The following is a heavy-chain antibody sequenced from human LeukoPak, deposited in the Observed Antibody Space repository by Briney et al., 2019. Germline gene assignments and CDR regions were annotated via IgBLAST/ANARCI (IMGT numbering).Heavy chain of an antibody. V-gene: IGHV4-59*01. Sequence: PSKTLSLTCSVSGGSIISYYWSWIRQPPGKGLELIGSIYYSGSTNYNPSLKSRVTISVDTSKNQFSLKLSAVTAADTAVYYCARSMALGNWFDPWGQGTLVTVSS. CDR3: ARSMALGNWFDP. CDR1: GGSIISYY. CDR2: IYYSGST. D-gene: IGHD3-16*01. J-gene: IGHJ5*02.